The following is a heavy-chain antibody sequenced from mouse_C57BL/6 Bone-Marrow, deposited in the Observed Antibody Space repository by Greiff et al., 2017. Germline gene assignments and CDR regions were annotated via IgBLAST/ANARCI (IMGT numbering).Heavy chain of an antibody. Sequence: QVQLQQSGAELVRPGASVTLSCKASGYTFTDYEMHWVKQTPVHGLEWIGAIDPETGGTAYNQKFKGKAILTADKSSSTAYMELRSLTSEDAADDYCTEGTVIDYYYAMDYWGQGTSVTVSS. J-gene: IGHJ4*01. CDR2: IDPETGGT. D-gene: IGHD1-1*01. CDR3: TEGTVIDYYYAMDY. CDR1: GYTFTDYE. V-gene: IGHV1-15*01.